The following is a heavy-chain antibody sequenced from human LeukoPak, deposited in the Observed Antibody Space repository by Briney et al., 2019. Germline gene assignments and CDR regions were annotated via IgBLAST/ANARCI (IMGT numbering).Heavy chain of an antibody. CDR2: ITTYNGNT. CDR1: GYTFTSYG. D-gene: IGHD2-15*01. V-gene: IGHV1-18*01. J-gene: IGHJ3*02. CDR3: ASGYCSGGSCSNAFDI. Sequence: AASVKVSCKASGYTFTSYGISWVRQAPGQGLEWMGWITTYNGNTNYAQKFQGRVTMTTDTTTSTAYMELRSLRSDDTAVYYCASGYCSGGSCSNAFDIWGQGTLVTVSS.